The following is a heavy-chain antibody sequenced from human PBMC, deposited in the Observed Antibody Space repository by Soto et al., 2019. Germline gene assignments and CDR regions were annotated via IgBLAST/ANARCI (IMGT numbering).Heavy chain of an antibody. CDR2: INPNSGGT. CDR3: ARGSASFTYYYDSSGYPDY. Sequence: XSVKVSCKASAYPFTGYYMHWVRQAPGQGLEWMGWINPNSGGTNYAQKFQCRVTMTRDTSISTAYMELSRLRSDDTAVYYCARGSASFTYYYDSSGYPDYWGQGTLVTVSS. J-gene: IGHJ4*02. CDR1: AYPFTGYY. D-gene: IGHD3-22*01. V-gene: IGHV1-2*02.